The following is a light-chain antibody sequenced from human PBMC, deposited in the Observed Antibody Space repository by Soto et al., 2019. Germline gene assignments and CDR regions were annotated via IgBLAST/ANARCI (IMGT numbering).Light chain of an antibody. CDR2: DAS. CDR3: QQYDDCPLT. V-gene: IGKV3-15*01. Sequence: EVVMTQSPGTLSVSPGERAILSCRASQSLTTNLAWYQQKPGQAPRLLIHDASTRATGIPARFSGSGSGTEFTLTISSLQSEDFAVYYCQQYDDCPLTFGQGTRLETK. J-gene: IGKJ5*01. CDR1: QSLTTN.